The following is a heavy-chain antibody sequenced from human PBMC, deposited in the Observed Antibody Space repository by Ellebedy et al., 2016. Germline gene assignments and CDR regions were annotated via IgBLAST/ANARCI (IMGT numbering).Heavy chain of an antibody. CDR2: ISAYNGNT. CDR1: GYTFTSYG. J-gene: IGHJ5*02. Sequence: ASVKVSCKASGYTFTSYGISWVRQAPGQGLEWMGWISAYNGNTNYAQKLQGRVTMTTDTSTSTAYMELRSLRSDDTAVYYCARASGDYGDYNWFDPWGQGTLVTVSS. CDR3: ARASGDYGDYNWFDP. D-gene: IGHD4-17*01. V-gene: IGHV1-18*01.